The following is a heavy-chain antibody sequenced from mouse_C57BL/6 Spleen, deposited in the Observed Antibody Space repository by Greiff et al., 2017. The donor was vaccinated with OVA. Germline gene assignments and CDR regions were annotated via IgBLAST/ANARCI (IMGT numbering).Heavy chain of an antibody. CDR1: GYTFTSYW. J-gene: IGHJ1*03. CDR2: IYPGSGST. D-gene: IGHD2-13*01. Sequence: VQLQQPGAELVKPGASVKMSCKASGYTFTSYWITWVKQRPGQGLEWIGDIYPGSGSTNYNEKFKSKATLTVDTSSSTAYMQLSSLTSEDSAVYYCARVTPPVGGVWYFDVWGTGTTVTVS. CDR3: ARVTPPVGGVWYFDV. V-gene: IGHV1-55*01.